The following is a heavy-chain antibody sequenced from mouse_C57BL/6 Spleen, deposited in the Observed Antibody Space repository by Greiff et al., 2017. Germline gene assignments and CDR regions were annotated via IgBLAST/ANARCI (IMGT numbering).Heavy chain of an antibody. D-gene: IGHD2-4*01. J-gene: IGHJ3*01. CDR2: IYPGSGNT. CDR1: GYTFTGYY. V-gene: IGHV1-76*01. Sequence: QVQLKQSGAELVRPGASVKLSCKASGYTFTGYYMNWVKQRPGKGLEWIARIYPGSGNTYYNEKFKGKATLTAEKSSSTAYMQLSSLTSEDSAVYFCARWDDYDEGLAYWGQGTLVTVSA. CDR3: ARWDDYDEGLAY.